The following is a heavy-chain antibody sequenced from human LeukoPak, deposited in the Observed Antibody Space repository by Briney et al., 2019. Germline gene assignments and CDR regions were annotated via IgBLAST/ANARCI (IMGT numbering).Heavy chain of an antibody. CDR3: ARESVYSSGWYAFDY. CDR1: GYIFTSYG. CDR2: ISGDNGDR. V-gene: IGHV1-18*01. Sequence: ASVTVSCKASGYIFTSYGFTWVRQAPGQGLEWVAWISGDNGDRKYAQKFQGRVNMTTDTATSTTYMTLRSLTSDDTAFYYCARESVYSSGWYAFDYWGQGTLVTVSS. D-gene: IGHD6-19*01. J-gene: IGHJ4*02.